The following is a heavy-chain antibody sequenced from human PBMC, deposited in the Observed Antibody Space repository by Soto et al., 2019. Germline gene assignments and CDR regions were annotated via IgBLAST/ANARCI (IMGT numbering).Heavy chain of an antibody. D-gene: IGHD3-10*01. CDR1: GFAVGDNY. Sequence: EVQLVESGGGLVQPGGSLRLSCAASGFAVGDNYMTWVRQAPGKGLEWVSLIYSGGSTFYADSVRGRFTISRDGSKNTLYLQMDRLRAEDTAVYYCAGTSSHDHWGQGTLVTVSS. J-gene: IGHJ4*02. CDR3: AGTSSHDH. CDR2: IYSGGST. V-gene: IGHV3-66*01.